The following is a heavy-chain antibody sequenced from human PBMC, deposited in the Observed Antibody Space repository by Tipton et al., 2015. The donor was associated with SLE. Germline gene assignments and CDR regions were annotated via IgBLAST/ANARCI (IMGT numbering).Heavy chain of an antibody. D-gene: IGHD3-3*01. Sequence: QLVQSGVEVKKPGASVKVSCKASGYTFTSYGICWVRQAPGQGLEWMGWISAYNGDTNYAQKFQGRVTMTTDTSTSTAYMELRSLRSDDTAGYYCARAGFLGWWAPLGMDVWGKGTTVTVSS. CDR1: GYTFTSYG. V-gene: IGHV1-18*01. J-gene: IGHJ6*03. CDR3: ARAGFLGWWAPLGMDV. CDR2: ISAYNGDT.